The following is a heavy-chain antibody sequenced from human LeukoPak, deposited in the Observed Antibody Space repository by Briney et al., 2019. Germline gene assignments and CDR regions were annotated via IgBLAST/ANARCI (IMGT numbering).Heavy chain of an antibody. V-gene: IGHV4-59*01. CDR1: GGSITVSY. Sequence: PSETLSLTCTVSGGSITVSYWSRIRQSPGKGLEWIGHIYYSGTTNYSPSLRSRVTISVDTSNKQFSLKLRSVTAADTAVYYCASSKVTYYYDAGGYYYFDYWGQGALVTVSS. CDR3: ASSKVTYYYDAGGYYYFDY. D-gene: IGHD3-22*01. CDR2: IYYSGTT. J-gene: IGHJ4*02.